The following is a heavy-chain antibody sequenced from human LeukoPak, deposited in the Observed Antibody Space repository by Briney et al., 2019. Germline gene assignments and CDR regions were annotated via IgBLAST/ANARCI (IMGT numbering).Heavy chain of an antibody. CDR1: GGSFSGYY. J-gene: IGHJ5*02. D-gene: IGHD3-10*01. V-gene: IGHV4-34*01. CDR3: ARGPNGLLWFGELYPWFDP. CDR2: INHSGST. Sequence: PSETLSLTCAVYGGSFSGYYWSWIRQPPGKGLEWIGEINHSGSTNYNPSLKSRDTISVDTSKNQFSLKLSSVTAADTAVYYCARGPNGLLWFGELYPWFDPWGQGTLVTVSS.